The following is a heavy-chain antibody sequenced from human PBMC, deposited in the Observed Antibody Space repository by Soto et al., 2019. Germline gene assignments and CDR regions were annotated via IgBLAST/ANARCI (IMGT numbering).Heavy chain of an antibody. CDR2: THYSGSV. Sequence: SETLSLTCTVSGASISSGDYYWSWIRQPPGKGLEWIGYTHYSGSVNYNPSLKSRVTISADASRSHVALILKSVTAADTAVYYCGRHGNYDIGWFDPWGQGILVTVSS. CDR3: GRHGNYDIGWFDP. D-gene: IGHD3-9*01. J-gene: IGHJ5*02. CDR1: GASISSGDYY. V-gene: IGHV4-30-4*01.